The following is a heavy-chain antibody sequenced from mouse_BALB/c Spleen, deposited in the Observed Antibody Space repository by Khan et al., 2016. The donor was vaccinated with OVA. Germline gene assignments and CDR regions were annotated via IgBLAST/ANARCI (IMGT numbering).Heavy chain of an antibody. CDR3: ARPPYLSYTLDY. V-gene: IGHV9-3-1*01. CDR2: INPYTGEP. J-gene: IGHJ4*01. CDR1: GYTFTSYG. D-gene: IGHD2-10*01. Sequence: QIQLVQSGPELKKPGETVKISCKASGYTFTSYGMNWVKQSPGKALKWMGWINPYTGEPTYADDFKGRFAFSLETSASTAYMQINNLTNEDTATYYCARPPYLSYTLDYWGQGTSVTVSS.